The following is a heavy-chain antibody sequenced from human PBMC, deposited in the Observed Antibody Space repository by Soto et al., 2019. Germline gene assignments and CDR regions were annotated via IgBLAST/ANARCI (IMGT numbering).Heavy chain of an antibody. CDR3: ARRAIAAALVETSVDY. Sequence: GGSLRLSCAASGFTFSSYAMHWVRQAPGKGLEWVAVISYDGSNKYYADSVKGRFTISRDNSKNTLYLQMNSLRAEDTAVYYCARRAIAAALVETSVDYWGQGTLVTVSS. V-gene: IGHV3-30-3*01. CDR1: GFTFSSYA. J-gene: IGHJ4*02. D-gene: IGHD6-13*01. CDR2: ISYDGSNK.